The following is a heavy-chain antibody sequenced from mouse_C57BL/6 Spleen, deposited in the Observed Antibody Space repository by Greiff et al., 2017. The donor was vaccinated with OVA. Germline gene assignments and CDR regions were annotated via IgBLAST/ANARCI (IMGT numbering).Heavy chain of an antibody. CDR3: AREGYGYDDVAWFAY. D-gene: IGHD2-2*01. CDR1: GYTFTSYW. V-gene: IGHV1-53*01. Sequence: QVQLQQPGPELVKPGASVKLSCKASGYTFTSYWMHWVKQRPGQGLEWIGNINPSNGGTNYNEKFKSKATLTVDKSSSTAYMQLSSLTSEDSAVYYCAREGYGYDDVAWFAYWGQGTLVTVSA. J-gene: IGHJ3*01. CDR2: INPSNGGT.